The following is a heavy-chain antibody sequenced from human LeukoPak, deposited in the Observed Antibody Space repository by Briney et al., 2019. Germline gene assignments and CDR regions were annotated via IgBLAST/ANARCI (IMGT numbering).Heavy chain of an antibody. J-gene: IGHJ4*02. V-gene: IGHV4-34*01. CDR2: INHSGST. Sequence: SETLSLTCAVYGGSFSGYYWGWIRQPPGKGLEWIGEINHSGSTNYNPSLKSRVTISVDTSKNQFSLKLSSVTAADTAVYYCARGNYYDSSGYQYYFDYWGQGTLVTVSS. CDR1: GGSFSGYY. D-gene: IGHD3-22*01. CDR3: ARGNYYDSSGYQYYFDY.